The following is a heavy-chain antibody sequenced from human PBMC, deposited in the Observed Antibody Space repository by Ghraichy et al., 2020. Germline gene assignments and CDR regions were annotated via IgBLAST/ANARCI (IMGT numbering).Heavy chain of an antibody. Sequence: GSLRLSCNVSGASVTSYGYFWTWIRQPPGKGLEWIGYLYSSGSTNYSPSLKRRVTLSVDTSKNQFSLKLTSVTAADTAVYFCGREPNYGSGSLNNDDAIDIWGQGTVVTVSS. J-gene: IGHJ3*02. CDR1: GASVTSYGYF. CDR3: GREPNYGSGSLNNDDAIDI. D-gene: IGHD3-10*01. CDR2: LYSSGST. V-gene: IGHV4-61*08.